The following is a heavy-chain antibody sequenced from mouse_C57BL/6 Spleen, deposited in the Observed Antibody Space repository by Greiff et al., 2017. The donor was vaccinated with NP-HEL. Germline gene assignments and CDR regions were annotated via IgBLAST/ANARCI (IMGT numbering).Heavy chain of an antibody. D-gene: IGHD1-1*01. J-gene: IGHJ1*03. V-gene: IGHV1-64*01. CDR2: IHPNSGST. CDR1: GYTFTSYW. Sequence: QVQLQQPGAELVKPGASVKLSCKASGYTFTSYWMHWVKQRPGQGLEWIGMIHPNSGSTNYNEKFKSKATLTVDKSSSTAYMQLSSLTSEDSAVYYGARERDYGSSPWYFDVWGTGTTVTVSS. CDR3: ARERDYGSSPWYFDV.